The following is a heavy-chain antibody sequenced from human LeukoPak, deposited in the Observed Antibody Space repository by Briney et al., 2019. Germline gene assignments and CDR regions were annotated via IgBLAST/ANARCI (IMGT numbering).Heavy chain of an antibody. CDR2: ISGSGGST. Sequence: GGSLRLSCAASGFTFSNYAMSWVRQAPGKGLEWVSGISGSGGSTYYADSVKGRFTISRDNSKNTLYLQMYSLRAEDTAVYYCAKDPSKGGYYYYYFDYWGQGILVTVSS. V-gene: IGHV3-23*01. CDR3: AKDPSKGGYYYYYFDY. J-gene: IGHJ4*02. CDR1: GFTFSNYA. D-gene: IGHD3-22*01.